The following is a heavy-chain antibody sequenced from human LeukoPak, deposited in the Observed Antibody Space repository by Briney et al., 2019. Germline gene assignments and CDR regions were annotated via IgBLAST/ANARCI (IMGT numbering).Heavy chain of an antibody. Sequence: SETLSLTCIVSGGTNSHYYWNWLRQPPGKGLEWIGYIYYSGSTIYNPSLKSRVTISVDTSKNQFSLKLSSVTAADTAVYYCVESATGGGSTFYSRGWYSDAFDIWGQGTMVTVSS. V-gene: IGHV4-59*01. CDR3: VESATGGGSTFYSRGWYSDAFDI. CDR1: GGTNSHYY. J-gene: IGHJ3*02. CDR2: IYYSGST. D-gene: IGHD6-19*01.